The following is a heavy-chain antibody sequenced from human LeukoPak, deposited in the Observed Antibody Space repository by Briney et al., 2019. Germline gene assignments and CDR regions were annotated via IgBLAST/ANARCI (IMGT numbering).Heavy chain of an antibody. J-gene: IGHJ4*02. CDR2: IKQDGSEK. D-gene: IGHD3-22*01. Sequence: GGSLRLSCAASGFTFSSYWMSWVRQAPGKGLEWVANIKQDGSEKYYVDSVKGRFTISRDNAKNSLYLQMNSLRAEDTALYYCARGLSRYYDSSGYYSYFDYWGQGTLVTVSS. CDR1: GFTFSSYW. CDR3: ARGLSRYYDSSGYYSYFDY. V-gene: IGHV3-7*03.